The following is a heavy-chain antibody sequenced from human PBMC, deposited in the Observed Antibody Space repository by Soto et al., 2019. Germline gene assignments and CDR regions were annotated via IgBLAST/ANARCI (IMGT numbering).Heavy chain of an antibody. CDR3: ARTSPGITGTIDPHNYYALDV. Sequence: QVRLMESGGGVVQPGTSLRLSCAASAFTFSGYAMHWVRQAPGKGLEWVALISYDGSNKYYADSVKGRFTISRDNSKNTLYLQMNSLRAEDTAVYFCARTSPGITGTIDPHNYYALDVWGQGTTVTVSS. CDR2: ISYDGSNK. J-gene: IGHJ6*02. V-gene: IGHV3-30-3*01. D-gene: IGHD1-7*01. CDR1: AFTFSGYA.